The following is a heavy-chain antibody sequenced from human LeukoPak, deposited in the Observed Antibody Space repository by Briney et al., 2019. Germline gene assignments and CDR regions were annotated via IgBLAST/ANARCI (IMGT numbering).Heavy chain of an antibody. CDR1: GGSISSYY. Sequence: SETLSLTCTVSGGSISSYYWSWIRQPPGKGLEWIGYIYYSGSTNYNPSLKSRVTISVDTSKNQFSLKLSSVTAADTAVYYCARDRTLPGVYYYYMDVWGKGTTVTVSS. J-gene: IGHJ6*03. CDR3: ARDRTLPGVYYYYMDV. V-gene: IGHV4-59*01. CDR2: IYYSGST. D-gene: IGHD7-27*01.